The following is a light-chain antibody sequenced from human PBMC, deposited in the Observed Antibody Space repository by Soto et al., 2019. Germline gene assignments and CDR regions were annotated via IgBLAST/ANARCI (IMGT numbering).Light chain of an antibody. CDR1: SSNIGAGYD. Sequence: QSVLTQPPSMSGAPGQRVTISCTGSSSNIGAGYDVHWYQQLPGTAPKLLIYGNSNRPSGVPDRFSGSKSGTSASLAITGLQAEDEADYYCQSYDSSLSVVLFGGGTKVTVL. CDR3: QSYDSSLSVVL. V-gene: IGLV1-40*01. J-gene: IGLJ2*01. CDR2: GNS.